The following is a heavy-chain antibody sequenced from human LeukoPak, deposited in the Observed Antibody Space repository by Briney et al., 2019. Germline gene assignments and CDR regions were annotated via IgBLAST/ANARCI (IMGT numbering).Heavy chain of an antibody. Sequence: KASETLSLTCTVSGGSISSGSYYWSWIRQPAGKGLEWIGRIYTSGSTNYNPSLKSRVTISVDTSRNQFSLKLSSVTAADTAVYYCARGVGDFWSGSSYYYYMDVWGKGTTVTVSS. CDR2: IYTSGST. J-gene: IGHJ6*03. D-gene: IGHD3-3*01. CDR1: GGSISSGSYY. CDR3: ARGVGDFWSGSSYYYYMDV. V-gene: IGHV4-61*02.